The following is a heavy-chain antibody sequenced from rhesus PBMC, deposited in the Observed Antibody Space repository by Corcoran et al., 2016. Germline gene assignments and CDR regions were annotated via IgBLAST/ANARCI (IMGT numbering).Heavy chain of an antibody. CDR2: VDPEDGEA. J-gene: IGHJ4*01. CDR1: GYTFTDYY. Sequence: EVQLVQSGAEVKKPGASVKISCKASGYTFTDYYVHWVRQAPGKGLEWMGRVDPEDGEAIHAQKFKDRVTITADTSTDTAYMELSSLRSEDTAVYYCARGYCIGSDCYAYFDYWGQGVLVTVSS. CDR3: ARGYCIGSDCYAYFDY. D-gene: IGHD2-21*01. V-gene: IGHV1-111*02.